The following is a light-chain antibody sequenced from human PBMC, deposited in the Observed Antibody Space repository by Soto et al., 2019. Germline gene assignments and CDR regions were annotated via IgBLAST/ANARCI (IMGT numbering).Light chain of an antibody. CDR2: GAS. Sequence: VLRRSRATSSVSPGEGKSLSFRASESVSTNLAWFQQKAGQAPRLLIYGASTRATGIPARFSGSGSGTEFTLTISSLQSEDFAVYYCQQYSIWRTFGQGTKVDIK. V-gene: IGKV3-15*01. J-gene: IGKJ1*01. CDR1: ESVSTN. CDR3: QQYSIWRT.